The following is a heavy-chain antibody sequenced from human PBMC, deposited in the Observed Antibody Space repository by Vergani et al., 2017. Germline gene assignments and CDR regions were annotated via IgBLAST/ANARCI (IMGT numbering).Heavy chain of an antibody. D-gene: IGHD1-7*01. CDR2: INHSGST. CDR3: AGVGWNYIRGDWFDP. CDR1: GGSFSGYY. J-gene: IGHJ5*02. Sequence: QVQLQQWGAGLLKPSETLSLTCAVYGGSFSGYYWSWIRQPPGKGLEWIGEINHSGSTNYNPSLKSRVTISVDTSKNQFSLKLSSVTAAATAVYYCAGVGWNYIRGDWFDPWGQGTLVTVSS. V-gene: IGHV4-34*01.